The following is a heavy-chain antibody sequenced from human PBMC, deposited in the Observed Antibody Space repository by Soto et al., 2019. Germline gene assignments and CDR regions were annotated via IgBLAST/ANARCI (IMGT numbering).Heavy chain of an antibody. CDR1: GGSISSGGYY. J-gene: IGHJ3*02. CDR2: IYYSGST. D-gene: IGHD3-16*02. Sequence: QVQLQESGPGLVKPSQTLSLTCTVSGGSISSGGYYWSWIRQHPGKGLEWIGYIYYSGSTYYNPSLKSRVTISVATSKNQFSLKLSAVTAADTAVYYCARTRAHYDYVWGSYRPDAFDIWGQGTMVTVSS. CDR3: ARTRAHYDYVWGSYRPDAFDI. V-gene: IGHV4-31*03.